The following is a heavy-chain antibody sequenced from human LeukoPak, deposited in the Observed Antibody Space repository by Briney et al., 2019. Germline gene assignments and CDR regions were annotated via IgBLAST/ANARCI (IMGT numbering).Heavy chain of an antibody. J-gene: IGHJ4*02. CDR3: AKDPLGTMEGYSYALDY. Sequence: GASVKVSCKASGYTFTSYSMNWVRQAPGQGPEWMGIINPSDPSTTYAQKFQGRVTMTRDMSTSTVYMELSSLRSEDTAVYYCAKDPLGTMEGYSYALDYWGQGTLVTVSS. CDR2: INPSDPST. CDR1: GYTFTSYS. V-gene: IGHV1-46*01. D-gene: IGHD5-18*01.